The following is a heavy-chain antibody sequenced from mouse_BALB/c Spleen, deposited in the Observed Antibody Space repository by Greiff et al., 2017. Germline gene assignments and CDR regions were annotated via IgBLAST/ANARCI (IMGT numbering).Heavy chain of an antibody. D-gene: IGHD2-4*01. CDR1: GYSFPSYW. Sequence: EVQLQESGTVLARPGASVKMSCKASGYSFPSYWMHWVKPRPGQGLEWIGSIYPGNSDTSYNQKFKGKAKLTAVTSASTAYMELSSLTNEDSAVYYCTRKRNYDYPLWGQGTTLTVSS. CDR3: TRKRNYDYPL. CDR2: IYPGNSDT. V-gene: IGHV1-5*01. J-gene: IGHJ2*01.